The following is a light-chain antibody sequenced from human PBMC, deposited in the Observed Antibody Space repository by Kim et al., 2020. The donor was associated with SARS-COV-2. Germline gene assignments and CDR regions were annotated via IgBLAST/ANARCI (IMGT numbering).Light chain of an antibody. V-gene: IGKV3-20*01. CDR3: QQYGSSLIT. J-gene: IGKJ5*01. Sequence: SPGERATLSGRASQSVSSSDLAWYQQKPGQAPRLLIYDASSRATGIPDRFSGSGSGTDFTLTISRLEPEDFTVYFCQQYGSSLITFGQGTRLEIK. CDR1: QSVSSSD. CDR2: DAS.